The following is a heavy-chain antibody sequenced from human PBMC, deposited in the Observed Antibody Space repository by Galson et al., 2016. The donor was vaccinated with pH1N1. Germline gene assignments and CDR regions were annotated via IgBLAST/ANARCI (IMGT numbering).Heavy chain of an antibody. CDR2: ISWDGGFT. D-gene: IGHD1-26*01. V-gene: IGHV3-43D*04. Sequence: SLRLSCAPSGFTFDDYAMHWVRQAPGKGLEWVSLISWDGGFTYYADSVKGRFTISRDKIKNSLFLQMNTLRGEYTLLYYCAKDIYAPGRYRIESWGQGTLVTVSS. CDR1: GFTFDDYA. CDR3: AKDIYAPGRYRIES. J-gene: IGHJ5*01.